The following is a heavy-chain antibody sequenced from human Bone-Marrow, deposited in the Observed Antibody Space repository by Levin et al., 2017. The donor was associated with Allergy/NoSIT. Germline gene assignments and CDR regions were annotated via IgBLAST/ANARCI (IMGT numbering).Heavy chain of an antibody. J-gene: IGHJ5*02. Sequence: GGSLRLSCAASGFTFSSYAMSWVRQAPGKGLEWVSAISGSGGSTYYADSVKGRFTISRDNSKNTLYLQMNSLRAEDTAVYYCAKVEYSRGGNYYDSSGYYNWFDPWGQGTLVTVSS. CDR3: AKVEYSRGGNYYDSSGYYNWFDP. CDR1: GFTFSSYA. D-gene: IGHD3-22*01. V-gene: IGHV3-23*01. CDR2: ISGSGGST.